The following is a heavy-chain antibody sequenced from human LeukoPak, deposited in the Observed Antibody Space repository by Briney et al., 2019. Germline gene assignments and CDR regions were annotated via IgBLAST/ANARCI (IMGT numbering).Heavy chain of an antibody. J-gene: IGHJ4*02. CDR1: GYSFTSYW. Sequence: GESLKISCKGPGYSFTSYWISWVRQMPGKGLEWMGRIDPSDSYTNYSPSFQGHVTISADKSISTAYLQWSSLKASDTAMYYCARSVYYDILTGYSDWGQGTLVTVSS. V-gene: IGHV5-10-1*01. D-gene: IGHD3-9*01. CDR3: ARSVYYDILTGYSD. CDR2: IDPSDSYT.